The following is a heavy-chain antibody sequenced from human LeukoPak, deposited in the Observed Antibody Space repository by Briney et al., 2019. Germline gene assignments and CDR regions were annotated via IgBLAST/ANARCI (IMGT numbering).Heavy chain of an antibody. CDR1: GGSFSGYY. V-gene: IGHV4-34*01. Sequence: SETLSLTCAVYGGSFSGYYWSWIRQPPGKGLEWIGEINHSGSTNYNPSLKSRDTISVDTSKNQFSLKLSSVTAADTAFYYCARQYSTNWYDDRGWFDPWGQGTLVTVSS. CDR3: ARQYSTNWYDDRGWFDP. J-gene: IGHJ5*02. D-gene: IGHD6-13*01. CDR2: INHSGST.